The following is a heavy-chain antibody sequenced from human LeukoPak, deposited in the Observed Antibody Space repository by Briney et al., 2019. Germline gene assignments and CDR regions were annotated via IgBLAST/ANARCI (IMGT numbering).Heavy chain of an antibody. CDR3: ARAGGCTNGVCSRFVDV. J-gene: IGHJ6*04. CDR2: MNPNSGNT. D-gene: IGHD2-8*01. Sequence: ASVKVSCKASGYTFTSYDINWVRQATGQGLEWMGWMNPNSGNTGYAQKFQGRVTMTRNTSISPAYMELSSLRSEDTAVYYCARAGGCTNGVCSRFVDVWGKGTTVTVSS. V-gene: IGHV1-8*01. CDR1: GYTFTSYD.